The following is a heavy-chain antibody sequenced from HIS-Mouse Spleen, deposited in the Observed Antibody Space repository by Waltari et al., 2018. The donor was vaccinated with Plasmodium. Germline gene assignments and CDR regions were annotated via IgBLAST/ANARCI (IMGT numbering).Heavy chain of an antibody. CDR3: ASSWYWYFDL. D-gene: IGHD6-13*01. V-gene: IGHV3-7*01. J-gene: IGHJ2*01. CDR1: GCTFSSYW. Sequence: EVQLVESGGGLVQPGGSLRLLCAASGCTFSSYWMSWVRQAPGKGLEWVANIKQDGSEKYYVDSVKGRFTISRDNAKNSLYLQMNSLRAEDTAVYYCASSWYWYFDLWGRGTLVTVSS. CDR2: IKQDGSEK.